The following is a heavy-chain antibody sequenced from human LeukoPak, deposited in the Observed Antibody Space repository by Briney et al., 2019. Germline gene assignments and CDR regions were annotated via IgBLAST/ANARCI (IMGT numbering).Heavy chain of an antibody. J-gene: IGHJ6*02. D-gene: IGHD6-13*01. Sequence: SETLSLTCTVSGGSISSYYWSWIRQPPGKGLEWIGYIYYSGSTNYNPSLKSRATISVDTSKNQFSLKLSSVTAADTAVYYCARERYSSRGVYGMDVWGQGTTVTVSS. CDR3: ARERYSSRGVYGMDV. V-gene: IGHV4-59*01. CDR1: GGSISSYY. CDR2: IYYSGST.